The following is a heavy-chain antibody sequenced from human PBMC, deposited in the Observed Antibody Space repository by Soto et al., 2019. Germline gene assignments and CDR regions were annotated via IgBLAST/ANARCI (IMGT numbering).Heavy chain of an antibody. CDR2: IAYDGSYK. V-gene: IGHV3-30*03. D-gene: IGHD6-13*01. J-gene: IGHJ4*02. CDR3: VRDSGSWPPLTGY. CDR1: GFTFTNYG. Sequence: HPGGSLRLSCAASGFTFTNYGLHWVRQAPGKGLEWVAVIAYDGSYKYYADSVKGRFTISRDNSKNTLYVQMNSLRPEDTAVYCCVRDSGSWPPLTGYWGQGTLVTVSS.